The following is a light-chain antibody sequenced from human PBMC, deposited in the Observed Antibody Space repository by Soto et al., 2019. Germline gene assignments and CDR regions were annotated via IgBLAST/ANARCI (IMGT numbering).Light chain of an antibody. Sequence: EIVSTQSPGTLSLSLGERATLSCRASQSGTSSYLAWYQQKPGQAPRLLIYGASRRAAGIPDRFSGSGSGTDFTLTISRLEPEDFAVYYCQQYGSSPRTFGQGTKVDIK. CDR2: GAS. J-gene: IGKJ1*01. CDR1: QSGTSSY. V-gene: IGKV3-20*01. CDR3: QQYGSSPRT.